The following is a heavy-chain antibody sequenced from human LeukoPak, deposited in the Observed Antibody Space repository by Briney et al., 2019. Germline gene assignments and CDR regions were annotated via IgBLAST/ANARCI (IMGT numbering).Heavy chain of an antibody. D-gene: IGHD6-6*01. CDR3: AKDSSFSPYYFDY. Sequence: GGSLRLSCAASGFTFSSYGMSWVRQAPGKGLEWVSAISGSGGSTYYADSVKGRFTISRDNSKNTLYLQMNSLRAEDTAVYYCAKDSSFSPYYFDYWGQGTLVTVSS. CDR1: GFTFSSYG. J-gene: IGHJ4*02. V-gene: IGHV3-23*01. CDR2: ISGSGGST.